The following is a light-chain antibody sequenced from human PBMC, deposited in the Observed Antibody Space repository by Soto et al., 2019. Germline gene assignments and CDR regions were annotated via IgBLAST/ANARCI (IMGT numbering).Light chain of an antibody. CDR2: EVS. V-gene: IGLV2-14*01. J-gene: IGLJ1*01. Sequence: QSALTQPASVSGSPGQSITISCTGTSSDIGGYNYVSWYQQHPGEAPKLMIYEVSNRASGISTRFSGSKSGNTASLTISGLQTEDESDYYCSSYTSGSTLDVFGSGTKLTVL. CDR3: SSYTSGSTLDV. CDR1: SSDIGGYNY.